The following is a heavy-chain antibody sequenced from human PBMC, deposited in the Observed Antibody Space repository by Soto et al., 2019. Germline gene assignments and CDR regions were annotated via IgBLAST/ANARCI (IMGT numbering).Heavy chain of an antibody. J-gene: IGHJ4*02. CDR1: GFTFSSYA. Sequence: PWGSLRLSCAASGFTFSSYAMSWVRQAPGKGLEWVSAISGSGGSTYYADSVKGRFTISRDNSKNTLYLQMNSLRAEDTAVYYCEKDHNRSGYWSTVDYWGQGTLVTVSS. V-gene: IGHV3-23*01. CDR2: ISGSGGST. CDR3: EKDHNRSGYWSTVDY. D-gene: IGHD3-22*01.